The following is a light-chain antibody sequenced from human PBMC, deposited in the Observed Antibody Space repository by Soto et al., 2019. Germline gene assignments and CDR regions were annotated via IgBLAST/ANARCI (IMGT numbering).Light chain of an antibody. CDR3: QQYNSYSLMGT. Sequence: DIQMTQSPSTLSASVGDRVTITCRASQSISSWLAWYQQKPGKAPKLLIYDASSLESGVPSRFSGSGSGTEFTLPISSLQPDDFATYYCQQYNSYSLMGTFGQGTKLEIK. J-gene: IGKJ2*01. V-gene: IGKV1-5*01. CDR2: DAS. CDR1: QSISSW.